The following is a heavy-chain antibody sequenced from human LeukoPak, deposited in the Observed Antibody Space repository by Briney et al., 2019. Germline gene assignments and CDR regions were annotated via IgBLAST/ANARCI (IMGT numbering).Heavy chain of an antibody. CDR2: INPDSGGT. D-gene: IGHD1-1*01. J-gene: IGHJ5*02. Sequence: GASVKVSCKASGYTFTGYYIHWVRQAPGQGLEWMGWINPDSGGTNYAQNFQGRVTTTRDTSISTAYMELSRLRSDDTAVYSCARELATGTTVWFDPWGQGTLVTVSS. V-gene: IGHV1-2*02. CDR1: GYTFTGYY. CDR3: ARELATGTTVWFDP.